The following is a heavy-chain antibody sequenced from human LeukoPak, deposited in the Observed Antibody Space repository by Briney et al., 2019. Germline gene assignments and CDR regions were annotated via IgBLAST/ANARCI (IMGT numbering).Heavy chain of an antibody. CDR1: GFTFSSYW. CDR3: ARSKGPSSWYVPGTDFDY. CDR2: IKQDGSKK. Sequence: PGGSLRLSCAASGFTFSSYWMSWVRQAPGKGLEWVANIKQDGSKKYYVDSVKGRFTISRDNAKNSLYLQMNSLRAEDTAVYYCARSKGPSSWYVPGTDFDYWGQGTLVTVSS. D-gene: IGHD6-13*01. J-gene: IGHJ4*02. V-gene: IGHV3-7*01.